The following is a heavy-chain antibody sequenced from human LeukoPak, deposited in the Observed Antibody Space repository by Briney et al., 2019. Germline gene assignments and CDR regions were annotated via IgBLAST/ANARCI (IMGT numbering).Heavy chain of an antibody. V-gene: IGHV3-7*03. CDR2: IKQDGSEK. CDR3: ARGLDIVVVVAATTAIDY. CDR1: GFTFSSYW. J-gene: IGHJ4*02. Sequence: PGGSLRLSCAASGFTFSSYWMSWVRQAPGKGLEWVANIKQDGSEKYYVDSMKGRFTISRDNAKNSLYLQMNSLRAEDTAVYYCARGLDIVVVVAATTAIDYWGQGTLVTVSS. D-gene: IGHD2-15*01.